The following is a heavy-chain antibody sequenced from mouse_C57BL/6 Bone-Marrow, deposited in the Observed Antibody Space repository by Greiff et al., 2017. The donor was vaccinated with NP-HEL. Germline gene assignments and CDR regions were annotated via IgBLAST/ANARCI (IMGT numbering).Heavy chain of an antibody. V-gene: IGHV1-26*01. D-gene: IGHD3-2*02. CDR3: ARQLRLGAY. CDR2: INPNNGGT. Sequence: EVQLQQSGPELVKPGAEGKRAGRVSGYTFTDYYMNWVKQSHGKSLEWIGDINPNNGGTSYNQKFKGKATLTVDKSSSTAYMELRSLTSEDSAVYYCARQLRLGAYWGQGTLVTVSA. CDR1: GYTFTDYY. J-gene: IGHJ3*01.